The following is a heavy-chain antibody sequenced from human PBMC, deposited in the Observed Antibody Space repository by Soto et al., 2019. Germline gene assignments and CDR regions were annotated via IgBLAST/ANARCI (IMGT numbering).Heavy chain of an antibody. CDR1: RGTFNRYA. CDR3: ARQNRDTPMVPFDV. D-gene: IGHD5-18*01. J-gene: IGHJ4*02. CDR2: LVPQFGTP. V-gene: IGHV1-69*01. Sequence: QVQLVQSGAEVKKPGSSVKVSCLASRGTFNRYAINWVRQAPGHGIEWLGALVPQFGTPNYAQKFQDRVTIIAHESTNTTSMELRGLTSDDTAVYYCARQNRDTPMVPFDVWGQGTLVTVSS.